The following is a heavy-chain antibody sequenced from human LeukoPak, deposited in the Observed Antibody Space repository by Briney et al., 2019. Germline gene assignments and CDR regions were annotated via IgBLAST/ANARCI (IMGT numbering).Heavy chain of an antibody. D-gene: IGHD5-18*01. CDR2: ITGNGATT. V-gene: IGHV3-23*01. CDR1: GFSFSISA. CDR3: AKERRRVDTEMVRSYYFEN. J-gene: IGHJ4*02. Sequence: GESLRLSCAGSGFSFSISAMSWVRQTPGKGLEWVSSITGNGATTYYSDSVKGRFTISRDNSRNTLSLQMSSLRVEDTAVYYCAKERRRVDTEMVRSYYFENWGQGTLVTVSS.